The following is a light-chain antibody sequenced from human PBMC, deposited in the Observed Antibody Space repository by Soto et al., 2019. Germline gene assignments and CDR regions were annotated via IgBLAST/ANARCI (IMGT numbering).Light chain of an antibody. V-gene: IGKV1-5*01. Sequence: DRVTITCRASQNISIWLALYQQSPGRAPRLLIYDSSSLEGGVPSTFSGSGSGTEFSLTISNLRPDDGTPYYSADSPFLSIPSGQGT. J-gene: IGKJ5*01. CDR1: QNISIW. CDR3: ADSPFLSIP. CDR2: DSS.